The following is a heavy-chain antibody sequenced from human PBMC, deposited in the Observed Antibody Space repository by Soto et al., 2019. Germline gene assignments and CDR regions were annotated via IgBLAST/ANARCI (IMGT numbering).Heavy chain of an antibody. CDR1: GGSISSGGKY. CDR3: ARDNASGDYVWGSYRPYGMDV. D-gene: IGHD3-16*02. CDR2: IYYSGST. Sequence: SETLSVTCTVSGGSISSGGKYWSWIRQHPGKGLEWIDYIYYSGSTYYNPSLKSRVTISVDTSKNQFSLRLSSVTAADSAVYYCARDNASGDYVWGSYRPYGMDVWGQGTTVTVS. J-gene: IGHJ6*02. V-gene: IGHV4-31*03.